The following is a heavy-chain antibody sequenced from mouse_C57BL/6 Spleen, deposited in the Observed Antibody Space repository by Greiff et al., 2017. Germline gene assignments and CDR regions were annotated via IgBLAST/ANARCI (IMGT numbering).Heavy chain of an antibody. CDR2: IDPETGGT. CDR1: GYTFTDYE. V-gene: IGHV1-15*01. Sequence: VKLQESGAELVRPGASVTLSCKASGYTFTDYEMHWVKQTPVHGLEWIGAIDPETGGTAYNQKFKGKAILTADKSSSTAYMELRSLTSEDSAVYYCTRGAPLLLRSPFAMDYWGQGTSVTVSS. J-gene: IGHJ4*01. D-gene: IGHD1-1*01. CDR3: TRGAPLLLRSPFAMDY.